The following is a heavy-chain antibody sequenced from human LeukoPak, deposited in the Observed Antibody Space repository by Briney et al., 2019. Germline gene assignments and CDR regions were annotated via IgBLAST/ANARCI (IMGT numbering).Heavy chain of an antibody. V-gene: IGHV4-34*01. CDR1: GGSFSGYY. CDR3: ARVPTITFFDY. J-gene: IGHJ4*02. Sequence: SETLSLTCAVYGGSFSGYYWSWIRQPPGKGLGWIGEINHSGSTNYNPSLKSRVTISVDTSKNQSSLKLTSVTAADTAVYYCARVPTITFFDYWGQGTLVTVSS. D-gene: IGHD3-10*01. CDR2: INHSGST.